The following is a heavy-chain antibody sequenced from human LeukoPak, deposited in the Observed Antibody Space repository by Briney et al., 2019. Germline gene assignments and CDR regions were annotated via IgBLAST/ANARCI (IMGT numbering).Heavy chain of an antibody. D-gene: IGHD2/OR15-2a*01. CDR2: IYYNGNS. CDR1: GGSISTYY. V-gene: IGHV4-59*01. Sequence: PSETLSLTCTVSGGSISTYYWSWLRQPPGKGLEWIGYIYYNGNSNYNPSLKSRVTISVDTSKNQFSLKLNSVTAADTAVYYCARVLSPGYNHAFDIWGQGTMVTVSS. J-gene: IGHJ3*02. CDR3: ARVLSPGYNHAFDI.